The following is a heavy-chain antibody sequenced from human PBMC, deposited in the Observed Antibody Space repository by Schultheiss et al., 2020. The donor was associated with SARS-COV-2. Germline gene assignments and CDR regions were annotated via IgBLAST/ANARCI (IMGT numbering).Heavy chain of an antibody. J-gene: IGHJ5*02. CDR1: GGSISSYY. CDR3: ARHCSSTSCYTDWFDP. D-gene: IGHD2-2*02. CDR2: IYYSGST. Sequence: SETLSLTCTVSGGSISSYYWGWIRQPPGKRLEWIGSIYYSGSTNYNPSLKSRVTISVDTSKNQFSLKLSSVTAADTAVYYCARHCSSTSCYTDWFDPWGQGTLVTVSS. V-gene: IGHV4-39*01.